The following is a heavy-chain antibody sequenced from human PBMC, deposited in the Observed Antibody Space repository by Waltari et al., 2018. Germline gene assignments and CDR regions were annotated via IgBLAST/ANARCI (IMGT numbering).Heavy chain of an antibody. V-gene: IGHV3-48*03. CDR1: GFTFSSYE. CDR2: ISSSGSTI. J-gene: IGHJ6*02. CDR3: ARAATEYYYGMDV. Sequence: EVQLVESGGGLVQPGGSLRLSCAASGFTFSSYEMTWVRKAPGKGLEWVSYISSSGSTIYYADSVKGRFTISRDNAKNSLYLQMNSLRAEDTAVYYCARAATEYYYGMDVWGQGTTVTVSS. D-gene: IGHD2-15*01.